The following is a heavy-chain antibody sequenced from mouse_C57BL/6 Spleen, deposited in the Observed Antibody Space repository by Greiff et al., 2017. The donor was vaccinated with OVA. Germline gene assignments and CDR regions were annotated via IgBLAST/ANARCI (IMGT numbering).Heavy chain of an antibody. CDR2: IDPETGGT. CDR1: GYTFTDYE. CDR3: TRNRLAY. J-gene: IGHJ3*01. Sequence: QVHLQHSVSELVRPGASVTLSCKASGYTFTDYEMHWVKQTPVHGLEWIGAIDPETGGTAYNQKFKGKAILTADKSSSTAYMELRSLTSEDSAVYYCTRNRLAYWGQGTLVTVSA. V-gene: IGHV1-15*01. D-gene: IGHD2-14*01.